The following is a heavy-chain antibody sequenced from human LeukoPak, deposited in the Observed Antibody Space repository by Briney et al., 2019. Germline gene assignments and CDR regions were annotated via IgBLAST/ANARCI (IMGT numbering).Heavy chain of an antibody. D-gene: IGHD2/OR15-2a*01. CDR3: ATCQYSRTMGGYYMDV. CDR2: FDPEDGET. V-gene: IGHV1-24*01. Sequence: ASVKVSCKVSGYTLTELSMHWVRQAPGKGLEWMGGFDPEDGETIYAQKFQGRVTMTEDTSTDTAYMELSSLRSEDTAVYYCATCQYSRTMGGYYMDVWGKGTTVTVSS. CDR1: GYTLTELS. J-gene: IGHJ6*03.